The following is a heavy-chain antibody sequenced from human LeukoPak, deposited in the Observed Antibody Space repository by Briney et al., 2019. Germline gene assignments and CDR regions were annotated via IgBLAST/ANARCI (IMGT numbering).Heavy chain of an antibody. D-gene: IGHD1-1*01. CDR3: ARVYNWNDGDYYYGMDV. J-gene: IGHJ6*04. CDR2: IYPGDSDT. CDR1: GYSFTSYW. V-gene: IGHV5-51*01. Sequence: GESLKNSCKGSGYSFTSYWIGWVRQMPGKGLEWMGIIYPGDSDTRYSPSFQGQVTISADKSISTAYLQWSSLKASDTAMYYCARVYNWNDGDYYYGMDVWGKGTTVTVSS.